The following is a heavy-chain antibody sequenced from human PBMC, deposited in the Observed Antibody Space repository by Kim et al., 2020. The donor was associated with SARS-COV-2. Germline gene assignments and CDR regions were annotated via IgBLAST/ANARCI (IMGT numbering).Heavy chain of an antibody. CDR1: GGSISSGGYY. D-gene: IGHD3-22*01. V-gene: IGHV4-31*01. CDR3: ARDEYYYDSSGPFVP. J-gene: IGHJ5*02. Sequence: SETLSLTCTVSGGSISSGGYYWSWIRQHPGKGLEWIGYIYYSGSTYYNPSLKSLVTISVDTSKNQFSLKLSSVTAADTAVYYCARDEYYYDSSGPFVPWGGGAPVAVAS. CDR2: IYYSGST.